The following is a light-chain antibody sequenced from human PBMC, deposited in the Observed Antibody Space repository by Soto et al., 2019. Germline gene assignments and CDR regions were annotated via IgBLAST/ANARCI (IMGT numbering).Light chain of an antibody. J-gene: IGKJ2*01. CDR2: DAS. Sequence: EIVWTQSPAPLTLSPWERATLSCGASPSVSRSYLAWYQQKPGLAPRLLIYDASSRATGIPDRFSGSGSGTDVTLIISRLEPADFAVYYCQQYGSSPSTFGRGTKLEIK. V-gene: IGKV3D-20*01. CDR1: PSVSRSY. CDR3: QQYGSSPST.